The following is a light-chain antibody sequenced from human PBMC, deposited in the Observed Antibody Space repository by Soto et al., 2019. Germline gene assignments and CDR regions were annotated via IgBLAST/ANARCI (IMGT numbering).Light chain of an antibody. V-gene: IGKV1-27*01. J-gene: IGKJ4*01. Sequence: DIQMTQSPSSLSASVGDRVTITCRASQGIINYLAWYQQKPGKAPKLLIYAASTLQSGVTSRFSGSGSGTDFTLTISGLQPEDVATYYCQKYNSAPLSLGGGTKVEIK. CDR2: AAS. CDR3: QKYNSAPLS. CDR1: QGIINY.